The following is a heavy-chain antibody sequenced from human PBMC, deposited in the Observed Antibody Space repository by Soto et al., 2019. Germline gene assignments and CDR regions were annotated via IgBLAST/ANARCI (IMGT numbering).Heavy chain of an antibody. J-gene: IGHJ6*02. CDR1: GGSTSSGGFY. Sequence: SETLSLTCTVSGGSTSSGGFYWSWIRQHPGKGLEWIGYIYYSGISYYNPSLKSRVSISLDTSRNQFSMTLNSVTAADTAVYYCDRNGYTYGMDVWGQGATVTVYS. V-gene: IGHV4-31*03. CDR2: IYYSGIS. CDR3: DRNGYTYGMDV. D-gene: IGHD1-1*01.